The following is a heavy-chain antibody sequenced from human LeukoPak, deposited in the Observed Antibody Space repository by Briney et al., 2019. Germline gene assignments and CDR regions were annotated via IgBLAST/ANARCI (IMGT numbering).Heavy chain of an antibody. CDR1: EYSFTNYW. J-gene: IGHJ4*02. Sequence: GESLKISCKGSEYSFTNYWIGWVRQMPGKGLEWMGIIYPGDSDTRYSPSFQGQVTISADKSISTAYLQWSSLKASDTAMYYCARGRDGYSFGFDYWGQGTLVTVSS. CDR3: ARGRDGYSFGFDY. CDR2: IYPGDSDT. V-gene: IGHV5-51*01. D-gene: IGHD5-24*01.